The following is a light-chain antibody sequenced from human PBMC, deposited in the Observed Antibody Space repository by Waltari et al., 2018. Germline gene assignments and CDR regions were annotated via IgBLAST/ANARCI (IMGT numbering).Light chain of an antibody. CDR1: QSISSY. J-gene: IGKJ1*01. CDR3: QQSYSTPWT. CDR2: PAS. Sequence: DIQMTQSPSSLSASVGARVTITCRASQSISSYLNWYQQKPGKAPKLLIYPASSLQSGVPSRFSATRSGTDFTLTISSLQPEDFATYYCQQSYSTPWTFGQGTKVEIK. V-gene: IGKV1-39*01.